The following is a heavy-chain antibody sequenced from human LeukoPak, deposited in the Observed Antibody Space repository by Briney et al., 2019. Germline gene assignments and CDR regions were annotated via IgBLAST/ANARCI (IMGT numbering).Heavy chain of an antibody. CDR3: TRLHYNWFDP. Sequence: GGSLRLSSTASGFTFGDYAMSWVRQAPGKGLEWVGFIRSKAHGGTTEYAASVKGRFTISRDDSKSIAYLQMNSLKTEDTAVYYCTRLHYNWFDPWGQGTLVTVSS. CDR2: IRSKAHGGTT. CDR1: GFTFGDYA. V-gene: IGHV3-49*04. J-gene: IGHJ5*02.